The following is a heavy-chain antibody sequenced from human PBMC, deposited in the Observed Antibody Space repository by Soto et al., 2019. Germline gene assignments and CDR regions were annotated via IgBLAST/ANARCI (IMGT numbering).Heavy chain of an antibody. CDR1: GGSFSGYY. CDR2: INNSGST. D-gene: IGHD3-3*01. J-gene: IGHJ6*02. Sequence: SETLSLTCAVYGGSFSGYYWSWIRQPPGKGLEWVGEINNSGSTNYNPSPKSRVTISVDTSKNKFSLKLSSVTAADTALYYCASSQYYDFWSGRELGTDYYYGMDVWGQGTTVTVSS. V-gene: IGHV4-34*01. CDR3: ASSQYYDFWSGRELGTDYYYGMDV.